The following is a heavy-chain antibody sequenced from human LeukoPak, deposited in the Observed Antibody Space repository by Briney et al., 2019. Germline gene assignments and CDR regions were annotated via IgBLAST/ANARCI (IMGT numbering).Heavy chain of an antibody. CDR3: ARDSLVRGVPSPYYYYGMDV. CDR1: GGSLSNYF. D-gene: IGHD3-10*01. CDR2: IYSSGST. V-gene: IGHV4-59*01. Sequence: PSETLSLTCTVSGGSLSNYFWSWIRQPPGTGLEWIGYIYSSGSTHYNPSLQSRVTISVDTSKNQFSLKLSSVTAADTAVYYCARDSLVRGVPSPYYYYGMDVWGQGTTVTVSS. J-gene: IGHJ6*02.